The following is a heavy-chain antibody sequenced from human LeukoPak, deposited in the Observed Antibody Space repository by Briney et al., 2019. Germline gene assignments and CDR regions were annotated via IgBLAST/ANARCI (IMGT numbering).Heavy chain of an antibody. CDR2: IYHSGST. Sequence: SETLSLTXTVSGYSISSGYYWGWVRQPPGKGLEWIGSIYHSGSTYYNPSLKSRVTISVDTSKNQFSLKLSSVTAADTAVSYCARDKKNGYFDPWGQGTLVTVSS. CDR3: ARDKKNGYFDP. J-gene: IGHJ5*02. CDR1: GYSISSGYY. D-gene: IGHD2-2*03. V-gene: IGHV4-38-2*02.